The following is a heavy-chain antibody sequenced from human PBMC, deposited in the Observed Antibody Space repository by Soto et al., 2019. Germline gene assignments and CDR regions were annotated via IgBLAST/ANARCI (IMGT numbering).Heavy chain of an antibody. CDR3: APGGRSVFELIAPQNAFDI. CDR2: ISSSGSSL. Sequence: QVLLVESGGDLVKPGGSLRLSCAASGFKFSDYYMNWIRQAPGKGLEWVAYISSSGSSLDYADSVKGRVIISRDNAKNSLHLQINSLRAEDTAVYYCAPGGRSVFELIAPQNAFDIWGQGTMVTVSA. D-gene: IGHD1-26*01. CDR1: GFKFSDYY. J-gene: IGHJ3*02. V-gene: IGHV3-11*01.